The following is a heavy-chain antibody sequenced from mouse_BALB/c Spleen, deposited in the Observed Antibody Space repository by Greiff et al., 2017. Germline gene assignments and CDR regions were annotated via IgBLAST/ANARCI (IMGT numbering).Heavy chain of an antibody. V-gene: IGHV5-6-4*01. J-gene: IGHJ3*01. D-gene: IGHD2-4*01. CDR1: GFTFSSYT. CDR2: ISSGGSYT. CDR3: TRDHDYEEKGFAY. Sequence: EVKLVESGGGLVKPGGSLKLSCAASGFTFSSYTMSWVRQTPEKRLEWVATISSGGSYTYYPDSVKGRFTISRDNAKNTLYLQMSSLKSEDTAMYYCTRDHDYEEKGFAYWGQGTLVTVSA.